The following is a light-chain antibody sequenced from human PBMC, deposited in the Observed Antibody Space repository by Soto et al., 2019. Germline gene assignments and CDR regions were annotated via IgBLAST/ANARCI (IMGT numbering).Light chain of an antibody. CDR1: QSISDW. J-gene: IGKJ3*01. Sequence: DIQMTQSPSTLSASVGDRVIIICRASQSISDWLAWYQQKPGKAPKLLIYKASRLETGVPSRFSGIGSGTEFTLTISSLQPDDFATYYCQQYNSFSPITFGPGTKLDVK. V-gene: IGKV1-5*03. CDR3: QQYNSFSPIT. CDR2: KAS.